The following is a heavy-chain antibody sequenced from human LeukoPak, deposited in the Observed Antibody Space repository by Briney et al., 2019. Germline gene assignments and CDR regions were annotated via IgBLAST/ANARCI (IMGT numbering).Heavy chain of an antibody. J-gene: IGHJ4*02. CDR1: GFTFSSYP. CDR2: ISGSGGST. V-gene: IGHV3-23*01. Sequence: PGGSLLLSCAASGFTFSSYPMTSVRQAPGKGLEWVSAISGSGGSTYYADSVKGRFTISRDNSKNTLYLQMNSLRAEDTAVYYCAKGRPSSGWYNTPFDYWGQGTLVTVSS. D-gene: IGHD6-19*01. CDR3: AKGRPSSGWYNTPFDY.